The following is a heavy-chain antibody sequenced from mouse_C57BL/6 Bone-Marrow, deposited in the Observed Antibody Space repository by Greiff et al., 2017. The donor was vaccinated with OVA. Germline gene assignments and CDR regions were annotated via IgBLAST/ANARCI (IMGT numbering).Heavy chain of an antibody. D-gene: IGHD1-1*01. Sequence: QVQLQQPGTELVKPGASVKLSCKASGYTFTSYWMHWVKQRPGQGLEWIGNINPSNGGTNYNEKFKSKATLTVDKSTSTAYMQLSSLTSEDSAVYYCAKEPPCCGSSLYYFDYWGQGTTLTVSS. J-gene: IGHJ2*01. CDR1: GYTFTSYW. V-gene: IGHV1-53*01. CDR2: INPSNGGT. CDR3: AKEPPCCGSSLYYFDY.